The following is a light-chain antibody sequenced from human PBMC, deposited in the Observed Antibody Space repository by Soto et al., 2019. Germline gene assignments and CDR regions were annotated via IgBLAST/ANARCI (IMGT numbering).Light chain of an antibody. CDR3: QHYNSYSEA. CDR1: QTISSW. J-gene: IGKJ1*01. CDR2: KAS. Sequence: IQLTQSPSSLSASVGDSVTITCRASQTISSWLAWYQQKPGQAPKLLIYKASTLKSGVLSRFSGSGSGTDFTLTISSLQPEDFATYYCQHYNSYSEAFGQGTKVDIK. V-gene: IGKV1-5*03.